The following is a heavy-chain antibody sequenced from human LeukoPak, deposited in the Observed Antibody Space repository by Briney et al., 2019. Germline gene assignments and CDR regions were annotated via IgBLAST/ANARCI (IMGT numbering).Heavy chain of an antibody. CDR3: AKDLGIDYVWGSYRPDY. Sequence: PGGSLRLSSAASGFTFSSYAMSWVRQAPGKGLEWVSAISGSGGSTYYADSVKGRFTISRDNSKNTLYLQMNSLRAEDTAVYYCAKDLGIDYVWGSYRPDYWGQGTLVTVSS. J-gene: IGHJ4*02. CDR1: GFTFSSYA. CDR2: ISGSGGST. V-gene: IGHV3-23*01. D-gene: IGHD3-16*02.